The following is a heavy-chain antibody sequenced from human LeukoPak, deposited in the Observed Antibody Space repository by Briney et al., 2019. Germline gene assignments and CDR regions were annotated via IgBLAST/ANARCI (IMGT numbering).Heavy chain of an antibody. V-gene: IGHV1-69*04. CDR3: AINLRDGGDYFDY. CDR2: IIPIFGLA. D-gene: IGHD5-24*01. CDR1: GGTFSSYA. J-gene: IGHJ4*02. Sequence: GASVKVSCKASGGTFSSYAISWVRQAHGQGLEWMGRIIPIFGLANYAQKFQGRVTITADKSTSTAYMELSSLRSEDTAVYYCAINLRDGGDYFDYWGQGTLVTVSS.